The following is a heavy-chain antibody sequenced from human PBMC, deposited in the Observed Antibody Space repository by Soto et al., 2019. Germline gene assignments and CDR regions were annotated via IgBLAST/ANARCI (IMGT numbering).Heavy chain of an antibody. CDR1: GYTFTSYA. V-gene: IGHV1-3*05. D-gene: IGHD2-15*01. CDR3: ARGTVVTHFDY. Sequence: QVQLVQSGAEEKKPGASVKVSCKASGYTFTSYAMHWVRQAPGQRLEWMGWINAGNGNTKYSQKFQGRVTITRDTSASTAYMELISLRSEDTAVYYCARGTVVTHFDYWGQGTLVTVSS. J-gene: IGHJ4*02. CDR2: INAGNGNT.